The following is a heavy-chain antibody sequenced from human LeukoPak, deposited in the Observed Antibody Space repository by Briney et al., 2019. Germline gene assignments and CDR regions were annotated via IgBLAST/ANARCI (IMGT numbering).Heavy chain of an antibody. CDR2: IIPIFGTA. CDR3: ARIDLGYSNYGWYYYYMDV. Sequence: SVKVSCKASGGTFSSYAISWVRQAPGQGLEWMGGIIPIFGTANYAQKFQGRVTITTDESTSTAYMELSSLRSEDTAVYYCARIDLGYSNYGWYYYYMDVWGKGTTVTVSS. J-gene: IGHJ6*03. D-gene: IGHD4-11*01. CDR1: GGTFSSYA. V-gene: IGHV1-69*05.